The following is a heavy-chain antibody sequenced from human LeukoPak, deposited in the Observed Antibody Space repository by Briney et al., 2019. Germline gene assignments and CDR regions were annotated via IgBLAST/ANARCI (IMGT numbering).Heavy chain of an antibody. CDR2: IFYSGST. J-gene: IGHJ4*02. Sequence: SETLSLTCTVSSVSISTSNYYWGWVRQPPVKALEWIGNIFYSGSTYYSPSLKSRVTMSVDTSKNQFSLKLSSVTAADTAVYYCARGSGWYTIFDYWGQGTLVTVSS. CDR3: ARGSGWYTIFDY. CDR1: SVSISTSNYY. D-gene: IGHD6-19*01. V-gene: IGHV4-39*07.